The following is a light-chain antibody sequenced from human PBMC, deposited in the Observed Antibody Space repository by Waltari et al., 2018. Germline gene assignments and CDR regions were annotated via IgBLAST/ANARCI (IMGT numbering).Light chain of an antibody. CDR3: ATWDDNLSGRV. V-gene: IGLV1-44*01. J-gene: IGLJ2*01. CDR1: TSNIGTNT. CDR2: ANY. Sequence: QSVLTQPPSTSGTPGQTVTISCSGRTSNIGTNTVTWYQLLPGTAPKTVIFANYHRPSGVPDRFPASKSGTSASLVISGLQSEDEADYFCATWDDNLSGRVFGGGTKVTVL.